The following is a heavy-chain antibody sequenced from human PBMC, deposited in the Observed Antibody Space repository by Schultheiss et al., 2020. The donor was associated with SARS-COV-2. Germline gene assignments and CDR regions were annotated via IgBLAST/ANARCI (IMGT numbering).Heavy chain of an antibody. CDR1: GFTFSSYD. J-gene: IGHJ4*02. V-gene: IGHV3-13*01. Sequence: GGSLRLSCAASGFTFSSYDMHWVRQATGKGLEWVSAIGTAGDTYYPGSVKGRFTISRENAKNSLYLQMNSLRAEDTAVYYCAKSRRGSGCPGDWGQGTLVTVSS. D-gene: IGHD6-19*01. CDR3: AKSRRGSGCPGD. CDR2: IGTAGDT.